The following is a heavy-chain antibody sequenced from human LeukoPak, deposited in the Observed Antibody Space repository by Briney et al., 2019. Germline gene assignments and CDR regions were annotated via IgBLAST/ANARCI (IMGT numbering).Heavy chain of an antibody. J-gene: IGHJ6*02. CDR3: THSGYSYGGDYYYYGMDV. D-gene: IGHD5-18*01. V-gene: IGHV3-15*01. CDR2: IKSKTDGGTT. Sequence: GGYLRLSCAASGFTFSNAWMSWVRQAPGKGLEWVGRIKSKTDGGTTDYAAPVKGRFTISRDDSKNTLYLQMNSLKTEDTAVYYCTHSGYSYGGDYYYYGMDVWGQGTTVTVSS. CDR1: GFTFSNAW.